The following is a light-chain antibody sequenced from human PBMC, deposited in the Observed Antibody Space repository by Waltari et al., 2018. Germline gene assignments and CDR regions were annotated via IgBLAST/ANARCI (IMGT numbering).Light chain of an antibody. CDR2: GAS. V-gene: IGKV1-39*01. Sequence: DIQMTQFPTSLSASVEDRVTITCRARQTITNYLNWYQQKSGKAARLLIYGASNLQGGVPSRFRGSGSGTDFTLTISNLQPEDFATYYCQQTYITPRTFGQGTKVEIK. CDR1: QTITNY. J-gene: IGKJ1*01. CDR3: QQTYITPRT.